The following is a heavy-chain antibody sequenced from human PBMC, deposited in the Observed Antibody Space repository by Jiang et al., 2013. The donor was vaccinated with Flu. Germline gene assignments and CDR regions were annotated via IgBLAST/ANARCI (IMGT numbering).Heavy chain of an antibody. V-gene: IGHV4-59*01. J-gene: IGHJ6*03. Sequence: YIYYSGSTNYNPSLKSRVTISVDTSKNQFSLKLSSVTAADTAVYYCARILLDYGGNSGEYYYYYMDVWGKGTTVTVSS. D-gene: IGHD4-23*01. CDR3: ARILLDYGGNSGEYYYYYMDV. CDR2: IYYSGST.